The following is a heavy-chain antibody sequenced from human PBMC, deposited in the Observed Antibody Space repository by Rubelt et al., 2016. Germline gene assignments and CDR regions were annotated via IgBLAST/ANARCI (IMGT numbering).Heavy chain of an antibody. J-gene: IGHJ4*02. CDR1: GYTFTSYY. V-gene: IGHV1-46*01. Sequence: QVQLVQSGAEVKKPGASVKVSCKASGYTFTSYYMHWVRQAPGQGLEWMGIINPSGGSTSYGQKFLGRFTMTRDTSTGTVYMGLSSLSSEDTSVYYCARDVGGNSVLYYFDYWGQGTLVTVSS. D-gene: IGHD4-23*01. CDR2: INPSGGST. CDR3: ARDVGGNSVLYYFDY.